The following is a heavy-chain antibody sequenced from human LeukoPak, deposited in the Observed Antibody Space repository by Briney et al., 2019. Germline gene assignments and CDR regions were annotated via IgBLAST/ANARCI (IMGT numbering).Heavy chain of an antibody. CDR1: GGTFSGYA. V-gene: IGHV1-69*04. CDR2: IIPILGIA. J-gene: IGHJ4*02. Sequence: GSSVKVSCKASGGTFSGYAISWVRQAPGQGLEWMGRIIPILGIANYAQKFQGGVTITADKSTSTAYMELSSLRSEDTAVYYCALEKRGYSYGVDYWGQGTLVTVSS. D-gene: IGHD5-18*01. CDR3: ALEKRGYSYGVDY.